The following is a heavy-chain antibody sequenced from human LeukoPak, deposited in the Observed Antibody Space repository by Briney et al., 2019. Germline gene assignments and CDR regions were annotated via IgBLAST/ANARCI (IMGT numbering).Heavy chain of an antibody. J-gene: IGHJ4*02. CDR1: GFIFNDYA. CDR2: ISASGGKT. V-gene: IGHV3-23*01. D-gene: IGHD3-10*01. CDR3: AKWTRTTLFRGDRVRFDS. Sequence: GGSLRLSCAASGFIFNDYAMSWVRQVPGKGLECVSVISASGGKTYYADSVKGRFTISRDTSKTTISLQMNSLRVEDSAVYYCAKWTRTTLFRGDRVRFDSWGQGTLVTVSS.